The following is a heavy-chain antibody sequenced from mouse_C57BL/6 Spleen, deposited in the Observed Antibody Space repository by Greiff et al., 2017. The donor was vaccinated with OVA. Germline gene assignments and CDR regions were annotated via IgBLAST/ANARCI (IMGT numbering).Heavy chain of an antibody. CDR3: ARQLRGYAMDY. V-gene: IGHV3-6*01. D-gene: IGHD1-1*01. J-gene: IGHJ4*01. CDR1: GYSITSGYY. Sequence: ESGPGLVKPSQSLSLTCSVTGYSITSGYYWNWIRQFPGNKLEWMGYISYDGSNNYNPSLKNRISITRDTSKNQFFLKLNSVTTEDTATYYCARQLRGYAMDYWSRNLSHRLL. CDR2: ISYDGSN.